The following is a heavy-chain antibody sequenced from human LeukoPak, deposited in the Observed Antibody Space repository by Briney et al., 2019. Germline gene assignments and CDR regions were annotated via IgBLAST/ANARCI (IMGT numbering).Heavy chain of an antibody. J-gene: IGHJ5*02. Sequence: ASVKVSCKASGYTFTGYGISWVRQAPGQGLEWMGWISAYNGNTNYAQKLQGRVTMTTDTSTSTASMELRSLRSDDTAVYYCARLMTTVTTWFDPWGQGTLVTVSS. CDR2: ISAYNGNT. V-gene: IGHV1-18*04. CDR3: ARLMTTVTTWFDP. D-gene: IGHD4-17*01. CDR1: GYTFTGYG.